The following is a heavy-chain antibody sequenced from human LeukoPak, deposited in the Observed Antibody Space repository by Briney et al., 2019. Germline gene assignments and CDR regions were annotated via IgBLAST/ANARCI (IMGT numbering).Heavy chain of an antibody. Sequence: GASVKVSCKASGYTFSSYGFSWVRQAPGQGLEWMGWISAYNGNTNYAQKLQGRVTMTTETSTSTAYLELTSLRSDDTAVYYCAKLVIDSGKPEDFWGQGTLVTVSS. V-gene: IGHV1-18*01. CDR1: GYTFSSYG. CDR2: ISAYNGNT. J-gene: IGHJ4*02. CDR3: AKLVIDSGKPEDF. D-gene: IGHD1-26*01.